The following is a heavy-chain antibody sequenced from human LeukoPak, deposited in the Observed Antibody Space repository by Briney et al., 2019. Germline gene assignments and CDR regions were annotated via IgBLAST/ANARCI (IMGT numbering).Heavy chain of an antibody. V-gene: IGHV1-8*01. CDR2: MNPNSGNT. CDR1: GYTFTSYD. CDR3: ARIGAAVDWDYYYGMDV. Sequence: ASVKVSCKASGYTFTSYDINWVRQATGQGLEWMGWMNPNSGNTGYAQKFQGRVTMTRNTSISTAYMELSSLRSEDTAVYYCARIGAAVDWDYYYGMDVWGQGTTVTVSS. J-gene: IGHJ6*02. D-gene: IGHD6-13*01.